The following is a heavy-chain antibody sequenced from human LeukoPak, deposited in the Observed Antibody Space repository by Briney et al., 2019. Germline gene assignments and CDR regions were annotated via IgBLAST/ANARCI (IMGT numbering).Heavy chain of an antibody. Sequence: SGGSLRLSCAASGFTFSSYSMNWVRQAPGKGLEWVSYISSSSSTIYYADSVKGRFTISRDNAKNSLYLQMNSLRAEDTAVYYCARVMTPAWIQQPFEWFDPWGQGTLVTVSS. V-gene: IGHV3-48*04. D-gene: IGHD5-18*01. CDR2: ISSSSSTI. J-gene: IGHJ5*02. CDR1: GFTFSSYS. CDR3: ARVMTPAWIQQPFEWFDP.